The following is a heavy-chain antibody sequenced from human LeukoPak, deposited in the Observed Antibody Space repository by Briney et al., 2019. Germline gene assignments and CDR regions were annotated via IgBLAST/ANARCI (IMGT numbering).Heavy chain of an antibody. CDR3: ARDRGCSSTSCYMTGGWFDP. V-gene: IGHV1-18*01. Sequence: ASVNVSCKASGYTFTSYGISWVRQAPGQGLEWMGWISAYNGNTNYAQKLQGRVTMTTDTSTSTAYMELRSLRSDDTAVYYCARDRGCSSTSCYMTGGWFDPWGQGTLVTVSS. D-gene: IGHD2-2*02. CDR1: GYTFTSYG. CDR2: ISAYNGNT. J-gene: IGHJ5*02.